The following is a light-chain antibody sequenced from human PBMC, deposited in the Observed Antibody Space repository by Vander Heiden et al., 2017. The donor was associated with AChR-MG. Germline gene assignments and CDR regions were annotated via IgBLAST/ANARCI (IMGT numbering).Light chain of an antibody. J-gene: IGLJ3*02. CDR2: DVS. CDR3: ISDTISITLV. V-gene: IGLV2-14*03. CDR1: TSDVGGYNY. Sequence: QSALTQPASVSGSPGQSIPISFTGTTSDVGGYNYVSWYQQHPGKAPRLMISDVSNRPSGVSDRFSGSKSGNTASLTISGLQAEDEADYYCISDTISITLVFGVVTMLTVL.